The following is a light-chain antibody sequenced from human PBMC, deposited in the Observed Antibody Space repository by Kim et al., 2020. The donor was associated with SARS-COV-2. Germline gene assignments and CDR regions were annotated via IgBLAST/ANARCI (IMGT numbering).Light chain of an antibody. CDR2: GAS. CDR3: QQYNNWPPIT. J-gene: IGKJ5*01. V-gene: IGKV3-15*01. Sequence: PGDRAALSCRASQSVGGSLAGYQQKPGQAHRLLIYGASARATGIPARFSGSGSGTEFTLTISSLQSEEFAVYYWQQYNNWPPITFGQGTRLEIK. CDR1: QSVGGS.